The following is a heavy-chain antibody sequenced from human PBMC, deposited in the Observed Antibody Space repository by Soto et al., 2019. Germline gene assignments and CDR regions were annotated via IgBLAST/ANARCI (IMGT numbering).Heavy chain of an antibody. V-gene: IGHV5-51*01. CDR2: IYPGDSDT. CDR1: GYSFTSYW. Sequence: PGESLKISCKGSGYSFTSYWIGWVRQMPGKGLEWMGIIYPGDSDTRYSPSFQGQVTISADKSISTAYLQWSSLKASDTAMYYCAAAYYGSGSYYNHYGMDVWGQGTTVTVSS. J-gene: IGHJ6*02. D-gene: IGHD3-10*01. CDR3: AAAYYGSGSYYNHYGMDV.